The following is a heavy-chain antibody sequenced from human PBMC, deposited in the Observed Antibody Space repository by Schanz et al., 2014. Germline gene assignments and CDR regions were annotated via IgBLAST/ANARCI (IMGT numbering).Heavy chain of an antibody. D-gene: IGHD3-22*01. CDR2: INPNSGDT. J-gene: IGHJ3*02. CDR1: GYTFAVYY. CDR3: ARDIQYHYDTSGPVGAFDI. Sequence: QVQLVQSGAEVKKPGASVKVSCKASGYTFAVYYIHWVRQAPGQGLEFMGWINPNSGDTEYGQQFEGRVTITADISTSTAYMDLSSLRSDDTAVYYCARDIQYHYDTSGPVGAFDIWGQGTVVTVSS. V-gene: IGHV1-2*02.